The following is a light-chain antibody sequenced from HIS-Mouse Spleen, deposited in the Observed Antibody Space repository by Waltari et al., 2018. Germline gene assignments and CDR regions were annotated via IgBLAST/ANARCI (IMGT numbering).Light chain of an antibody. V-gene: IGLV5-45*03. CDR2: YKSDSDK. J-gene: IGLJ3*02. CDR1: SGLNVGTYR. CDR3: MIWHSSAWV. Sequence: QAVLTQPSSLSASHGASASLTCTLRSGLNVGTYRIYWYQQKPGSPPQYLLRYKSDSDKQQGSGVPSRFSGSKDASANAGILLISGLQSEDEADYYCMIWHSSAWVFGGGTKLTVL.